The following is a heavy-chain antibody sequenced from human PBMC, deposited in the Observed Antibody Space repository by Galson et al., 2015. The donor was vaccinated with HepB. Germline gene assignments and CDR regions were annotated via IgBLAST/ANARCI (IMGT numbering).Heavy chain of an antibody. V-gene: IGHV4-59*01. CDR2: IFYSGTT. D-gene: IGHD3-3*01. J-gene: IGHJ4*02. CDR3: ARTYDFSNGYPYYFDY. Sequence: LRLSCAASGFAFSSYSMSWVRQAPGKGLEWIGYIFYSGTTSYNPSLKSRSTISLDTSKNQFSLKLSSVTAADTAAYYCARTYDFSNGYPYYFDYWGQGTLVTVSS. CDR1: GFAFSSYS.